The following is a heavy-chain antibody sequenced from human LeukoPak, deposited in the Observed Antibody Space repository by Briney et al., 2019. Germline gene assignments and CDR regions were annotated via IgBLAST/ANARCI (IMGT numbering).Heavy chain of an antibody. CDR1: GGTFSSYA. CDR3: ARGEWFGELLGY. J-gene: IGHJ4*02. D-gene: IGHD3-10*01. Sequence: ASVKVSCKASGGTFSSYAISWVRQAPGQGLEWMGGIIPIFGTTNYAQKFQGRVTITTDESTSTAYMEPSSLRSEDTAVYYCARGEWFGELLGYWGQGTLVTVSS. V-gene: IGHV1-69*05. CDR2: IIPIFGTT.